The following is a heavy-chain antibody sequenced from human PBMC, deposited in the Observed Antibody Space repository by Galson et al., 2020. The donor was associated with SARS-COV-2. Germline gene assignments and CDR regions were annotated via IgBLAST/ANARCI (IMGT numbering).Heavy chain of an antibody. D-gene: IGHD3-22*01. CDR1: GLSLRTGGMR. CDR2: IDWADDK. J-gene: IGHJ4*02. V-gene: IGHV2-70*04. CDR3: ARISYDSSGNINGAFDF. Sequence: SGPTLVKPTQTLTLTCTFSGLSLRTGGMRVSWIRQPPGKALEWLARIDWADDKFYSTSLKTRLTISKDTSKNQVVLTMTNMDPVDTATYYCARISYDSSGNINGAFDFWGQGTLVTVSS.